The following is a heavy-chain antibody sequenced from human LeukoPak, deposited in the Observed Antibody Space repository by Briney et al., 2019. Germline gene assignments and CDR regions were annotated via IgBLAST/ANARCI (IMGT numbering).Heavy chain of an antibody. D-gene: IGHD3-22*01. CDR2: IHNSGRT. Sequence: SETLSLTCTLSGGSLSSYYWSWIRQPPGEGLEWPAYIHNSGRTNYNPSLKSRLTISLDTSKSQFSLNVRSVTAADTAVYYCARHFPYDSGGYQDDFDIWGQGTMVTVSS. CDR3: ARHFPYDSGGYQDDFDI. J-gene: IGHJ3*02. CDR1: GGSLSSYY. V-gene: IGHV4-59*08.